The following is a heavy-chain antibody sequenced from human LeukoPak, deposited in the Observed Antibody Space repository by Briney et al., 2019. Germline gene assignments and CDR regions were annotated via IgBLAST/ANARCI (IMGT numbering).Heavy chain of an antibody. J-gene: IGHJ4*02. V-gene: IGHV3-66*01. Sequence: GGSLRLSCAVSGFTVSSHHMSWVRQAPGKGLEWVSVIYSGGTTYYADSVKGRFTISRDNSKNALSLQMNSLRADDTAVYYCGLSYSSSGPEIDYWGQGTLVTVSS. CDR1: GFTVSSHH. D-gene: IGHD6-13*01. CDR3: GLSYSSSGPEIDY. CDR2: IYSGGTT.